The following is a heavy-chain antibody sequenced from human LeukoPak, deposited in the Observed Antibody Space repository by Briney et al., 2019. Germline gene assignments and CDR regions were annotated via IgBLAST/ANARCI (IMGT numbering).Heavy chain of an antibody. Sequence: LSETLSLTCTVSGGSISSHYWSWIRQPPGKGLEWIGYMYHSGSTNYNPSLKSRVTTSVDTSKNQFSLKLSSVTAADTAVYYCARHSAHASTNDAFDIWGQGTMVTVSS. CDR3: ARHSAHASTNDAFDI. D-gene: IGHD2-2*01. CDR1: GGSISSHY. J-gene: IGHJ3*02. CDR2: MYHSGST. V-gene: IGHV4-59*11.